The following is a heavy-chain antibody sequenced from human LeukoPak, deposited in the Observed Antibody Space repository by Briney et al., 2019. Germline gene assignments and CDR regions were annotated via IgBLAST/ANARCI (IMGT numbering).Heavy chain of an antibody. CDR1: GGTFSSYT. CDR3: ARALNPPTVTTEYFDY. D-gene: IGHD4-17*01. Sequence: SVKVSCKASGGTFSSYTISWVRQAPGQGLEWMGRIISILGIANYAQKFQGRVTITADKSTSTAYMELSSLRSEDTAVYYCARALNPPTVTTEYFDYWGQGALVTVSS. CDR2: IISILGIA. J-gene: IGHJ4*02. V-gene: IGHV1-69*02.